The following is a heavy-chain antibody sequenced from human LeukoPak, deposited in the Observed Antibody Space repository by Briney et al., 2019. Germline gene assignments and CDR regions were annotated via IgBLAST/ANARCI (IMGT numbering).Heavy chain of an antibody. CDR3: ARDSGGVPAAILDY. CDR1: GFTFSNYG. J-gene: IGHJ4*02. D-gene: IGHD2-2*01. V-gene: IGHV3-30*19. CDR2: ISYDGSNK. Sequence: GGSLRLSCAASGFTFSNYGMHWVRQTPGKGLEWVAVISYDGSNKYYADSVKGRFTISRDNSKNTLYLQMNSLRAEDTAVDYCARDSGGVPAAILDYWGQGTLVTVSS.